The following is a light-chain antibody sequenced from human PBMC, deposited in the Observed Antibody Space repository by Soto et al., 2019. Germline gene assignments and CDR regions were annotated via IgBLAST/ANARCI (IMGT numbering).Light chain of an antibody. Sequence: DIQMTQSPSSLSASIGDRLIITCRTSQGVSTFLNWYRQKAGEAPRLLIYTASSLQSGVPSRFSGGGSGTEFTLTINSLQPEDFGTYFCQQSYSSPFTVGPGTKVDI. CDR3: QQSYSSPFT. CDR2: TAS. V-gene: IGKV1-39*01. J-gene: IGKJ3*01. CDR1: QGVSTF.